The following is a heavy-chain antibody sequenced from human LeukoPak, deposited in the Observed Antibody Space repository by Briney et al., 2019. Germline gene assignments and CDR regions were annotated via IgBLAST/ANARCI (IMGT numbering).Heavy chain of an antibody. V-gene: IGHV3-53*01. CDR1: GFTVSSSY. CDR2: IHSGGNT. CDR3: AKEIGYSGSYSDY. D-gene: IGHD1-26*01. J-gene: IGHJ4*02. Sequence: PPGGSLKLSCAASGFTVSSSYMSWVRQTPGKGLEWVSVIHSGGNTYYADSVKGRFTISRDNSKNILYLQMNSLRAEDTAVYYCAKEIGYSGSYSDYWGQGTLVTVSS.